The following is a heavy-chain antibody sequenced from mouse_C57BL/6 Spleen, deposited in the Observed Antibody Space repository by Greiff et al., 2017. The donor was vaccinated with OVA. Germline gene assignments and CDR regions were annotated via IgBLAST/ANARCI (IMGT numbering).Heavy chain of an antibody. Sequence: EVKLMESEGGLVQPGSSMKLSCTASGFTFSDYYMAWVRQVPEKGLEWVANINYDGSSTYYLDSLKSRFIISRDNAKNILYLQMSSLKSEDTATYYCARDRGYGSSYDAMDYWGQGTSVTVSS. D-gene: IGHD1-1*01. J-gene: IGHJ4*01. CDR1: GFTFSDYY. CDR3: ARDRGYGSSYDAMDY. V-gene: IGHV5-16*01. CDR2: INYDGSST.